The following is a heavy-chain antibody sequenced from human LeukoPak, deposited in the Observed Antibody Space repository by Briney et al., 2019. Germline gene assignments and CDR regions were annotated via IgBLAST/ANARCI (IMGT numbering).Heavy chain of an antibody. D-gene: IGHD3-10*01. V-gene: IGHV4-39*07. J-gene: IGHJ4*02. CDR2: IYYSGST. Sequence: SETLSLTCTVSGGSISSSSYYWGWIRQPPGKGLEWIGSIYYSGSTYYNPSLKSRVTISVDTSKNQFSLKLSSVTAADTAVYYCARESPTMVRGVIITPSFDYWGQGTLVTVSS. CDR1: GGSISSSSYY. CDR3: ARESPTMVRGVIITPSFDY.